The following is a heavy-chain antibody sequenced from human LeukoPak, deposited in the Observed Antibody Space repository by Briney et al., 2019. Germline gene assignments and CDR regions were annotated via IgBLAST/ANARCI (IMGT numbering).Heavy chain of an antibody. J-gene: IGHJ5*02. Sequence: PGGSLRLSCTASGFTFGDYAMSWFRPAPGKGREWVGFIRSKAYGGTTEYAASVKGRFTISRDDSKSIAYLQMNSLKTEDTAVYYCTRARLLWFGELSRRFDPWGQGTLVTVSS. V-gene: IGHV3-49*03. CDR3: TRARLLWFGELSRRFDP. CDR2: IRSKAYGGTT. CDR1: GFTFGDYA. D-gene: IGHD3-10*01.